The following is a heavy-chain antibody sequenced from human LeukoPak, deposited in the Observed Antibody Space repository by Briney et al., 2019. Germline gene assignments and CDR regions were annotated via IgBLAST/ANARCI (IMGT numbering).Heavy chain of an antibody. CDR3: APSGG. CDR1: GFTFSYYW. V-gene: IGHV3-7*05. J-gene: IGHJ4*02. Sequence: GSLRLSCAASGFTFSYYWMNWVRQAPGKGLEWVANIKQDGSEKNYVDSVKGRFTISRDNAKNSLYLQMNSLRAEDTAVYYCAPSGGWGQGSLVTVSS. CDR2: IKQDGSEK. D-gene: IGHD6-19*01.